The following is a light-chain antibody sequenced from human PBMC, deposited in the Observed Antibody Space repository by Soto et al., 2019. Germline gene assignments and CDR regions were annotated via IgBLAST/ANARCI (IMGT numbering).Light chain of an antibody. CDR1: QSISSW. CDR3: QQYNSYPWT. Sequence: DIQMTQSPSTLSASVGDRVTITCRASQSISSWLAWYQQKPGKAPKLLIHDASSLESGVPSRFSGSGSGTEFTLTINSLQPDDFATYYCQQYNSYPWTFGQGTKVDIK. V-gene: IGKV1-5*01. CDR2: DAS. J-gene: IGKJ1*01.